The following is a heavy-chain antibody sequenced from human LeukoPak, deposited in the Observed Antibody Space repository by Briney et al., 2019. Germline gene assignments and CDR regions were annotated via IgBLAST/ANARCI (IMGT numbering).Heavy chain of an antibody. V-gene: IGHV3-9*01. J-gene: IGHJ2*01. D-gene: IGHD6-6*01. CDR3: AKETYSSSSTPDIYWYFDL. Sequence: GGSLRLSCAASGFTFDDYATHWVRQAPGKGLEWVSGISWNSGSIGYADSVKGRFTISRDNAKNSLYLQMNSLRAEDTALYYCAKETYSSSSTPDIYWYFDLWGRGTLVTVSS. CDR1: GFTFDDYA. CDR2: ISWNSGSI.